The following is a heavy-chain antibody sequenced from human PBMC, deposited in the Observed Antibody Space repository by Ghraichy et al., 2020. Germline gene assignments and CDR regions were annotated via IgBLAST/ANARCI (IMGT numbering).Heavy chain of an antibody. CDR3: ATGIRIAAAGTGYFDL. D-gene: IGHD6-13*01. Sequence: ASVKVSCKVSGYTLTELSMHWVRQAPGKGLEWMGGFDPEDGETIYAQKFQGRVTMTEDTSTDTAYMELSSLRSEDTAVYYCATGIRIAAAGTGYFDLWGRGTLVTVSS. J-gene: IGHJ2*01. CDR2: FDPEDGET. V-gene: IGHV1-24*01. CDR1: GYTLTELS.